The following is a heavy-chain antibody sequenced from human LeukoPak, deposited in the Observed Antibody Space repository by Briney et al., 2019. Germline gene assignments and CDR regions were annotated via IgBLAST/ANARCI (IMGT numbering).Heavy chain of an antibody. D-gene: IGHD6-19*01. J-gene: IGHJ4*02. CDR3: ARGQGSGWYPSLQLDY. V-gene: IGHV4-34*01. Sequence: PSETLSLTCAVYGGSFSGYYWSWIRQPPGKGLEWIGEINHSGSTNYNPSLKSRVTISVDTSKNQFSLKLSSVTAADTAVYYCARGQGSGWYPSLQLDYWGQGTLVTVSS. CDR1: GGSFSGYY. CDR2: INHSGST.